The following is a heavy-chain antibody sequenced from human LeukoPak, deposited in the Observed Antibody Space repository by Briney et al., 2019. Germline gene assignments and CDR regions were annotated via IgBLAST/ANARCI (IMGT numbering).Heavy chain of an antibody. CDR3: ARWYSDTWYNWFDP. CDR1: GGSINSYY. V-gene: IGHV4-59*01. D-gene: IGHD6-13*01. Sequence: SETLSLTCTVSGGSINSYYWSWIRQPPGKGLEWIGYIYYSGSTNYNPSLKSRVTISVDTSKNQFSLKLSSVTAADTAVYYCARWYSDTWYNWFDPWGQGTLVTVSS. J-gene: IGHJ5*02. CDR2: IYYSGST.